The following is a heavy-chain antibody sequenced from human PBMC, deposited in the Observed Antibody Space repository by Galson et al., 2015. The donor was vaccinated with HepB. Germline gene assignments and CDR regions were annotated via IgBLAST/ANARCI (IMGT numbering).Heavy chain of an antibody. CDR1: GFTFSSYW. V-gene: IGHV3-7*03. CDR2: IKQDGSEK. J-gene: IGHJ4*02. CDR3: ARVAAAGFDY. Sequence: SLRLSCAAPGFTFSSYWMSWVRQAPGKGLEWVANIKQDGSEKYYVDSVKGRFTISRDNAKNSLYLQMNSLRAEDTAVYYCARVAAAGFDYWGQGTLVTVSS. D-gene: IGHD6-13*01.